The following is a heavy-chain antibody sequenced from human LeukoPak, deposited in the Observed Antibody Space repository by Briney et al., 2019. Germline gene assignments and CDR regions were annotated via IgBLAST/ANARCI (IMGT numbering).Heavy chain of an antibody. Sequence: GGSLRLSCAGSEFTFRSYSMHWVRQAPGKGLEWVSSISGSSDDIYYADSVKGRFTISRDNSKNTLYLQMNSLRAEDTAVYYCARGREGYYDILTGYYNGHSLGDDYWGQGTLVTVSS. J-gene: IGHJ4*02. CDR3: ARGREGYYDILTGYYNGHSLGDDY. CDR1: EFTFRSYS. CDR2: ISGSSDDI. V-gene: IGHV3-21*04. D-gene: IGHD3-9*01.